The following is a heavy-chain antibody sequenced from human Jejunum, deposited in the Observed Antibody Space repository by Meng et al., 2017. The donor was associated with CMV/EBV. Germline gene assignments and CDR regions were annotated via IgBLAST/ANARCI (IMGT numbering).Heavy chain of an antibody. CDR1: GGSIRNDQW. CDR2: IYHSGRT. J-gene: IGHJ4*02. CDR3: TTLYGDSIS. V-gene: IGHV4-4*02. D-gene: IGHD4-17*01. Sequence: QVQREGAGPGRVKPSGTRSLPCDVSGGSIRNDQWWSWVRQDPGKGLEWIGEIYHSGRTNYNPSVKSRVSMSVDKSQNHFSLRLSSVTAADTAVYYCTTLYGDSISWGQGTLVTVSS.